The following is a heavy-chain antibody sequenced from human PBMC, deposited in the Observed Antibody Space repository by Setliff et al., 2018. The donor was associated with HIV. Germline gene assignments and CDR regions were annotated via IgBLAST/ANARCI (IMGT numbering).Heavy chain of an antibody. CDR2: IFYTGTT. CDR3: ARRGFVSAWYDQPIYFYYYMDA. Sequence: SETLSLTCTVSHGSISPFYWSWMRQPPGKGLEWIGYIFYTGTTKYNPSVKGRFTISRDNSKNTLYLQMNNLRAEDTAVYYCARRGFVSAWYDQPIYFYYYMDAWGKGTTVTVSS. D-gene: IGHD6-19*01. J-gene: IGHJ6*03. V-gene: IGHV4-59*12. CDR1: HGSISPFY.